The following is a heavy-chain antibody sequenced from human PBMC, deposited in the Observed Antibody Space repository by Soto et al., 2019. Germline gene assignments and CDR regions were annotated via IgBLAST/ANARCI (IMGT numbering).Heavy chain of an antibody. CDR1: GYTFSRYG. Sequence: QGQLVQSGPEVKKPEASMKVSCKASGYTFSRYGISWVRQAPGQGLEWMGWISGYNGDTKYAQKVQGRVTMTIDTSTYTAYMELRSLTSDDTAIYYCAKNGQPPYYYYGMDVWGQGTTVTVSS. V-gene: IGHV1-18*01. D-gene: IGHD2-8*01. CDR2: ISGYNGDT. J-gene: IGHJ6*02. CDR3: AKNGQPPYYYYGMDV.